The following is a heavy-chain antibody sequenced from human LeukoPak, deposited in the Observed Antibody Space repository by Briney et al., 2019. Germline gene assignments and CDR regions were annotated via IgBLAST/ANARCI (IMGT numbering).Heavy chain of an antibody. CDR1: GYTFTSYG. V-gene: IGHV1-18*01. CDR2: ISGYNGNT. J-gene: IGHJ4*02. CDR3: ARDYCNNPTCHTREFDY. Sequence: GASVKVSCKASGYTFTSYGISWVRQAPGQGLEWMGWISGYNGNTIYAQKLQGRVSVTTDTSTSTAYMDLRSLRSDDTAVYYCARDYCNNPTCHTREFDYWGQGTLVTVSS. D-gene: IGHD2/OR15-2a*01.